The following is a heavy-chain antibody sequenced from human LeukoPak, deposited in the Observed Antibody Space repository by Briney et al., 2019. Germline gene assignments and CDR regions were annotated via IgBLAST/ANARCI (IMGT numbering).Heavy chain of an antibody. J-gene: IGHJ4*02. CDR1: GGSINSYY. V-gene: IGHV4-59*08. CDR3: ARRFGTSGWVDY. CDR2: MYYSGGT. Sequence: PSETLSLTCTVSGGSINSYYWSWIRQPPGKGLEWIGHMYYSGGTNYNPSLKSRVTISVDSSKNQFSLKLSSVTAADTAVYYCARRFGTSGWVDYWGQGTLVTVSS. D-gene: IGHD6-19*01.